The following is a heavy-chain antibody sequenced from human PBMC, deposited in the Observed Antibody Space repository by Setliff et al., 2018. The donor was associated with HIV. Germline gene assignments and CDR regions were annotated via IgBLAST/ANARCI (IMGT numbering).Heavy chain of an antibody. CDR1: GDSLGSYY. CDR3: ARAQTDYYGMDV. Sequence: SETLSLTCSVSGDSLGSYYWSWIRQPPGKGLEWTGYIYHSGSSNSNPSLKSRVTISGDTSKNQLSLKLSSVTAADTAVYYCARAQTDYYGMDVWGQGTTVTVSS. CDR2: IYHSGSS. J-gene: IGHJ6*02. V-gene: IGHV4-59*01.